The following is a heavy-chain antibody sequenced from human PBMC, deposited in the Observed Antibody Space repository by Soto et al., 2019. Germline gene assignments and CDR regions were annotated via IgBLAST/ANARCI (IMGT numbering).Heavy chain of an antibody. J-gene: IGHJ5*02. CDR3: ARDVTSSTYYYLSPGGFEP. CDR2: ISSSSSYI. CDR1: GFTFSSYS. V-gene: IGHV3-21*01. Sequence: GGSLRLSCAASGFTFSSYSMNWVRQAPGKGLEWVSSISSSSSYIYYADSVKGRFTISRDNAKNSLYLQMNSLRAEDTAVYYCARDVTSSTYYYLSPGGFEPWGQGTLVTVSS. D-gene: IGHD3-22*01.